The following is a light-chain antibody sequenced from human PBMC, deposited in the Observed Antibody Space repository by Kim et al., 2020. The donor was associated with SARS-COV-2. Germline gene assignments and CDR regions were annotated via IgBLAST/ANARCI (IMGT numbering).Light chain of an antibody. V-gene: IGKV1D-12*01. J-gene: IGKJ5*01. CDR3: QQGNSFPIT. CDR2: AAS. CDR1: QGISTL. Sequence: DIQMTQSPSSVSASVGDRVTITCRASQGISTLLAWYQQKPGKAPNLLIYAASSLQSGVPSRFSGSGSGTDFTLTISSLQPEDFATYYCQQGNSFPITFGQGTRLEIK.